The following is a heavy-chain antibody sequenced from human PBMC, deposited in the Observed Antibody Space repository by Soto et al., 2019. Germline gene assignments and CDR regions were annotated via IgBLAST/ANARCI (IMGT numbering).Heavy chain of an antibody. CDR2: ISYDGSNK. V-gene: IGHV3-30*03. Sequence: GGSLRLSCAASGFTFSSYGMHWVRQAPGKGLEWVAVISYDGSNKYYADSVKGRFTISRDNSKNTLYLQMNSLRAEDTAVYYCALGAAAGRRLDWFDPWGQGTLVTVSS. J-gene: IGHJ5*02. D-gene: IGHD6-13*01. CDR3: ALGAAAGRRLDWFDP. CDR1: GFTFSSYG.